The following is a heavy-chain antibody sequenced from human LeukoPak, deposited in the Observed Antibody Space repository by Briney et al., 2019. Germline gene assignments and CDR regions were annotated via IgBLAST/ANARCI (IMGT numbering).Heavy chain of an antibody. CDR1: GGSISSSSYY. D-gene: IGHD2-21*02. Sequence: SETLSLTCTVSGGSISSSSYYWGWIRQPPGKGLEWIGTIYYTGSAYYNSSLKSRVTISVDTSKNHFSLKLRSVTAADTAVYYCARDSYCGGDCPEEVDYYYGMDVWGQGTTVTVSS. CDR3: ARDSYCGGDCPEEVDYYYGMDV. J-gene: IGHJ6*02. CDR2: IYYTGSA. V-gene: IGHV4-39*07.